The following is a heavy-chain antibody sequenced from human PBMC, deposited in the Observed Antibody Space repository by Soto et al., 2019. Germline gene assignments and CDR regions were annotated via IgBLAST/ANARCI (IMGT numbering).Heavy chain of an antibody. V-gene: IGHV4-34*01. CDR3: ASNTYGSGRYWWFDP. CDR1: GGSFSGYY. CDR2: INHSGST. Sequence: SETLSLTCAVYGGSFSGYYWSWIRQPPGKGLEWIGEINHSGSTNYNPSLKSRVTISVDTSKNQFSLKLSSVTAADTAVYYWASNTYGSGRYWWFDPWGQGTLVTVSS. J-gene: IGHJ5*02. D-gene: IGHD3-10*01.